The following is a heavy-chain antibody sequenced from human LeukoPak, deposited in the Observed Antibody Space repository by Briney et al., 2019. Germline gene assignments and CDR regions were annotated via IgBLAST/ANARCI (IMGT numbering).Heavy chain of an antibody. J-gene: IGHJ4*02. V-gene: IGHV3-30*04. CDR3: ARDVVETSAIYYFDY. D-gene: IGHD5-18*01. Sequence: PGGSLRLSCAASGFTFSRYPMHWVRQAPGKGLEWVAVISYDGRDKHHADSVRGRFTISRDNSKNLLYLQMNSLRAEDTAAYYCARDVVETSAIYYFDYWGQGTLVTVSS. CDR2: ISYDGRDK. CDR1: GFTFSRYP.